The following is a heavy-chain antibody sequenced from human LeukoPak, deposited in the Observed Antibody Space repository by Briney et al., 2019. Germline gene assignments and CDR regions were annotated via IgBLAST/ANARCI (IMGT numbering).Heavy chain of an antibody. Sequence: PGGSLRLSCAASGFTFDDYGMSWVRQAPGKGLEWVSGINWNGGSTGYADSVKGRFTISRDNAKNSLYLQMNILRAEDTAWYYCASGELPFYYYSYMDVWGKGTTVPVSS. CDR1: GFTFDDYG. CDR3: ASGELPFYYYSYMDV. V-gene: IGHV3-20*04. D-gene: IGHD1-26*01. J-gene: IGHJ6*03. CDR2: INWNGGST.